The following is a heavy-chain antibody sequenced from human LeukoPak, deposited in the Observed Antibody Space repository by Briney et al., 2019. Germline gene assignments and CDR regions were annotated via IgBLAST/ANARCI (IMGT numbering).Heavy chain of an antibody. CDR1: GGSISSSSYY. CDR2: IYYSGST. V-gene: IGHV4-39*07. J-gene: IGHJ5*02. D-gene: IGHD2-15*01. Sequence: SETLSLTCTVSGGSISSSSYYWGWIRQPPGKGLEWIGSIYYSGSTYYNPSLKSRVTISVDTSKNQFSLKLSSVTAADTAVYYCAREGSWFDPWGQGTLVTVSS. CDR3: AREGSWFDP.